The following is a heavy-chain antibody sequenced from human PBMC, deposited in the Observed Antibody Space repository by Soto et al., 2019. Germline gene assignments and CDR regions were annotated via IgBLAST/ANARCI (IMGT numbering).Heavy chain of an antibody. CDR1: GCTFSSYT. Sequence: GASVKVSCKASGCTFSSYTISWVRQAPGQGLEWMGRIIPILGIANYAQKFQGRVTITADKSTSTAYMELSSLRSEDTAVYYCARDLAALRDYYYNMDVWGKGTTVTVSS. D-gene: IGHD6-6*01. CDR3: ARDLAALRDYYYNMDV. J-gene: IGHJ6*03. V-gene: IGHV1-69*04. CDR2: IIPILGIA.